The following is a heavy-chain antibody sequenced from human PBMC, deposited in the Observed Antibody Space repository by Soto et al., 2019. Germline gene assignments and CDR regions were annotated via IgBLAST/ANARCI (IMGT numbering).Heavy chain of an antibody. Sequence: SETLSLTCAVSGVSISSGGYSWSWVRQPPGKGLEWIGYIYHSGSTYYNPSLKSRVTISVDRSKNQFSLKLSSVTAADTAVYYCARGVRYCSSTSCYRGEFRWFDPWGQGTLVTVSS. CDR1: GVSISSGGYS. CDR3: ARGVRYCSSTSCYRGEFRWFDP. CDR2: IYHSGST. V-gene: IGHV4-30-2*01. D-gene: IGHD2-2*01. J-gene: IGHJ5*02.